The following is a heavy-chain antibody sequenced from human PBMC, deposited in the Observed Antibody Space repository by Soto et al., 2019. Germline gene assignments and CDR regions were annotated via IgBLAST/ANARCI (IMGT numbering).Heavy chain of an antibody. CDR3: ARHWGVAYFDY. Sequence: PSETMSLTCTVSGGPIRSYYWSWIRQPPGKGVEWIGYVYDTGSTNYNPSLKSRVTMSLDTSKNQFSLKLSSVIAADTAVYYCARHWGVAYFDYWGQGTLVTSPQ. CDR1: GGPIRSYY. J-gene: IGHJ4*02. CDR2: VYDTGST. D-gene: IGHD3-10*01. V-gene: IGHV4-59*08.